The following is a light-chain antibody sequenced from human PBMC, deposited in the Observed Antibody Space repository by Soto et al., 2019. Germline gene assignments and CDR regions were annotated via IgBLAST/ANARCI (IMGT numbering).Light chain of an antibody. J-gene: IGKJ1*01. CDR3: NPYNSYSPT. CDR2: KAS. CDR1: QSISVW. Sequence: TCRASQSISVWLAWYQQKAGKAPNLLIYKASRLESGVPSRFSGSGPETDFTPTISGLSAGQLARYSCNPYNSYSPTLGQGTKVDIK. V-gene: IGKV1-5*03.